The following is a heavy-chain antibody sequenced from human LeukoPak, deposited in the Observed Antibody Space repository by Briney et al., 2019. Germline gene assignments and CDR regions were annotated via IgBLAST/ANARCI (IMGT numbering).Heavy chain of an antibody. CDR1: GFTFSDYY. V-gene: IGHV3-11*04. J-gene: IGHJ4*02. Sequence: PGGSLRLSCAASGFTFSDYYMTWIRQTPGKGLEWVSYISASGTTVRYADSVEGRFTISRDNAKNSLYLQFNSLRAEDTAVYFCVREGNLYWGQGTLVTVSS. CDR2: ISASGTTV. CDR3: VREGNLY.